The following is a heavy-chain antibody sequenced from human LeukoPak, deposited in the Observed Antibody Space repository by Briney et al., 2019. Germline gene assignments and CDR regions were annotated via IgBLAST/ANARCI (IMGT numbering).Heavy chain of an antibody. CDR1: GYTFTSYA. V-gene: IGHV1-3*03. J-gene: IGHJ3*02. Sequence: ASVKVSCKASGYTFTSYAMHWVRQAPGQRLEWMGWINAGNGNTKYSQEFQGRVTITRDTSASTAYMELSSLRSEDMAVYYCARDMGYYYDSSGYRLAFDIWGQGTMVTVSS. CDR3: ARDMGYYYDSSGYRLAFDI. CDR2: INAGNGNT. D-gene: IGHD3-22*01.